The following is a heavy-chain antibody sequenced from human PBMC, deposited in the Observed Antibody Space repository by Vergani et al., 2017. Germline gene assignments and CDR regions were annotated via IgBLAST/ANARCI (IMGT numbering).Heavy chain of an antibody. J-gene: IGHJ6*03. CDR1: GFTVSSNY. V-gene: IGHV3-53*01. Sequence: EVQLLESGGGLIQPGGSLRLSCAASGFTVSSNYMSWVRQAPGKGLEWVSVIYSGGSTYYADSVKGRFTISRDNSKNTLYLQMNSLRAEDTAVYYCAREGYCSSTSCYREGMDVWGKGTTVTVSS. CDR3: AREGYCSSTSCYREGMDV. D-gene: IGHD2-2*01. CDR2: IYSGGST.